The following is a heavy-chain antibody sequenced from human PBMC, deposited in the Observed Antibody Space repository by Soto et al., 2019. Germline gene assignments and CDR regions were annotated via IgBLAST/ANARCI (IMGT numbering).Heavy chain of an antibody. V-gene: IGHV3-21*01. CDR1: GFTFSSYS. D-gene: IGHD1-26*01. J-gene: IGHJ2*01. Sequence: EVQLVESGGGLVKPGGSLRLSCAASGFTFSSYSMNWVRQAPGKGLEWVSSISSSSSYIYYADSVKGRFTISRDNAKNSLYLQMNSLRAEDTAVYYCARDLGNSGSRPHWYFELWGRGTLVTVSS. CDR3: ARDLGNSGSRPHWYFEL. CDR2: ISSSSSYI.